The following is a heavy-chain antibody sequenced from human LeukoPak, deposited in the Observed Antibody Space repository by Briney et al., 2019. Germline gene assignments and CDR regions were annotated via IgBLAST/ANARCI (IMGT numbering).Heavy chain of an antibody. D-gene: IGHD1-14*01. CDR1: GGSISSSSYY. CDR3: AGAYPEGWFDP. CDR2: IYYSGST. J-gene: IGHJ5*02. Sequence: SETLSLTCTVSGGSISSSSYYWGWIRQPPGKGLEWIGSIYYSGSTYYNPSLKSRVTISVDTSKNQFSLKLSSVTAADTAVYYCAGAYPEGWFDPWGQGTLVTVSS. V-gene: IGHV4-39*07.